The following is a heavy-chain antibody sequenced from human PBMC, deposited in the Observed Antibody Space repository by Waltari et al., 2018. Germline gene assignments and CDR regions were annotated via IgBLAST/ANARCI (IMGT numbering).Heavy chain of an antibody. J-gene: IGHJ5*02. CDR2: INAGNGNT. CDR1: GYTFTTYA. D-gene: IGHD3-10*01. V-gene: IGHV1-3*01. CDR3: TRTGLWFDDSNWFDP. Sequence: QVLLVQSGAEVKKPGASVKVSCKASGYTFTTYAIHWLPQAPGQRLEWMGWINAGNGNTKYSQKFQGRVTITRDTSPSTAYMELSSLRSEDTAVYYCTRTGLWFDDSNWFDPWGQGTLVTVSS.